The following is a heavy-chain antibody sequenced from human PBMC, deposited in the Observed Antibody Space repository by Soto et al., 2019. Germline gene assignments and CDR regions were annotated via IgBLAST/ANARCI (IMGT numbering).Heavy chain of an antibody. CDR1: GGSFSGYY. D-gene: IGHD3-10*01. CDR3: ERGYGRHFDY. Sequence: SETLSLTCAVYGGSFSGYYWSWIRQPPGKGLEWIGEINHSGSTNYNPSLKSRVTISVDTSKNQFSPKLSSVTAADTAVYYCERGYGRHFDYWGQGTLVTVSS. V-gene: IGHV4-34*01. CDR2: INHSGST. J-gene: IGHJ4*02.